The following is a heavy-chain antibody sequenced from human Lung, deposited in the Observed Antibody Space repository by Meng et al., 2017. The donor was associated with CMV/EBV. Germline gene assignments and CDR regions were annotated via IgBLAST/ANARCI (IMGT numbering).Heavy chain of an antibody. J-gene: IGHJ4*02. V-gene: IGHV4-34*01. D-gene: IGHD6-6*01. CDR1: GGSLSGYY. CDR2: IRHSGDIT. CDR3: ARQYSSSYYSDY. Sequence: SETLSLTCGIYGGSLSGYYWSWIRQTPGKGLEWIGEIRHSGDITNYNPSLKSRVTISIDTSKKQFSLKLSAVTAADTAVYYCARQYSSSYYSDYWGQGTRVPVSS.